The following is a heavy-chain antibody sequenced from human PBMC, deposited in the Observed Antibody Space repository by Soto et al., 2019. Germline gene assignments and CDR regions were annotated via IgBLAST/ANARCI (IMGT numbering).Heavy chain of an antibody. CDR3: ARLPGYCSGDSFRIDY. V-gene: IGHV4-39*01. CDR2: IYYSGST. CDR1: GGSISSSSYY. J-gene: IGHJ4*02. Sequence: PSETLSLTCTVSGGSISSSSYYWGWIRQPPGKGLEWIGSIYYSGSTYYNLSLKSRVTISVDTSKNQFSLKLSSVTAADTAVYFCARLPGYCSGDSFRIDYWGQGTLGTVS. D-gene: IGHD2-15*01.